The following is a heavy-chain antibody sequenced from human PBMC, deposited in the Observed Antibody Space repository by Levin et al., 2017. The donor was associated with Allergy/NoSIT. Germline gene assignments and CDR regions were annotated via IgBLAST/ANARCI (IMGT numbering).Heavy chain of an antibody. CDR1: GFTFSSYA. D-gene: IGHD2/OR15-2a*01. Sequence: SCAASGFTFSSYAMHWVRQAPGKGLEWVAVISYDGSNKYYADSVKGRFTISRDNSKNTLYLQMNSLRAEDTAVYYCARRNIDRGYYFDYWGQGTLVTVSS. V-gene: IGHV3-30-3*01. CDR2: ISYDGSNK. CDR3: ARRNIDRGYYFDY. J-gene: IGHJ4*02.